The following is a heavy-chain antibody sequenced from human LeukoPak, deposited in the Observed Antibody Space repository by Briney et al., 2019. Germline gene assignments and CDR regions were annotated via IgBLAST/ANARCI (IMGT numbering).Heavy chain of an antibody. Sequence: PGGSLRLSCAASGFTFSSYSMNWVRQAPGKGLEWVSSISSSGSYIYYADSVKGRFTISRDNAKNSLYLQMNSLRAEDTAVYYCARGADTGYSSDSWGQGTLVTVSS. V-gene: IGHV3-21*01. CDR2: ISSSGSYI. CDR3: ARGADTGYSSDS. D-gene: IGHD6-19*01. CDR1: GFTFSSYS. J-gene: IGHJ5*02.